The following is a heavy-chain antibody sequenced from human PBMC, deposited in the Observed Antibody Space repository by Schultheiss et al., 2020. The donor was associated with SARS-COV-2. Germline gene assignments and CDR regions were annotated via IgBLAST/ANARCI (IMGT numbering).Heavy chain of an antibody. J-gene: IGHJ4*02. CDR3: ARGGYYHYGDY. D-gene: IGHD6-25*01. CDR1: GFMFSNYA. V-gene: IGHV3-30*04. Sequence: GGSLRLSCAVSGFMFSNYAMHWVRQAPGKGLEWVAFISYDGSSQYYVDSVKGRFTISRDNSKNTLYLQMNSLRDDDTAVYYCARGGYYHYGDYWGQGTLVTVSS. CDR2: ISYDGSSQ.